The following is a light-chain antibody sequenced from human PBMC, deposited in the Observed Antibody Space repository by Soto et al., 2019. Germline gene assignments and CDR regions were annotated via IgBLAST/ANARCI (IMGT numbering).Light chain of an antibody. Sequence: DIQMTQSPATLSASVGDRVTITCRASQRVDRWLAWYQQKPGKAPKLLISDASTLESGVPSRFSGSGSVTEFTLTISSLQPEDFATYYCQQSYSTPRTFGQGTKVDIK. V-gene: IGKV1-5*01. CDR2: DAS. CDR1: QRVDRW. J-gene: IGKJ1*01. CDR3: QQSYSTPRT.